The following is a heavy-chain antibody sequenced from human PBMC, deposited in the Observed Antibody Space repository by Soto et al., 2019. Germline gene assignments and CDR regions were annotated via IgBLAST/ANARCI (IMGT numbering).Heavy chain of an antibody. CDR1: GDSVSSNSAA. CDR2: TNYRSRWYN. V-gene: IGHV6-1*01. D-gene: IGHD1-7*01. Sequence: SLTCAISGDSVSSNSAAWNWIRLSPSRGLEWLKRTNYRSRWYNDYAVSVRSRITVNPDTSKNQFSLQLTSVTTEETAVYYCAGTTSHQWYYMDVWGKGTTVTVSS. CDR3: AGTTSHQWYYMDV. J-gene: IGHJ6*03.